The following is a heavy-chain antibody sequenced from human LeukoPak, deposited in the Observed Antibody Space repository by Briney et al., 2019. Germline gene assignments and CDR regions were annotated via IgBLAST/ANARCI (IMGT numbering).Heavy chain of an antibody. Sequence: PGGSLRLSCAASGFTFSDYYMSWVRQAPGKGLEWVSVISGSGGNTYYADFVKGRFTISRDNSKNTLFLQMNSLRAEDTALYYCAKAPFSIGYSSADYWGQGTLVTVSS. CDR3: AKAPFSIGYSSADY. J-gene: IGHJ4*02. CDR1: GFTFSDYY. CDR2: ISGSGGNT. D-gene: IGHD3-22*01. V-gene: IGHV3-23*01.